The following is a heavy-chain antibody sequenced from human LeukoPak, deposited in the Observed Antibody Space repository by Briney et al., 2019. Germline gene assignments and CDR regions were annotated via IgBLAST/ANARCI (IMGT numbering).Heavy chain of an antibody. Sequence: KTGGSLRLSCAASGFTFSSYAMSWVRQAPGKGLEWVSAISDRGGNTYYTDSVKGRFTISRDNSKNSLYLQMNSLRADDTAVYYCAKGRWSPDYWGQGTLVTVSS. CDR3: AKGRWSPDY. D-gene: IGHD1-1*01. CDR2: ISDRGGNT. V-gene: IGHV3-23*01. CDR1: GFTFSSYA. J-gene: IGHJ4*01.